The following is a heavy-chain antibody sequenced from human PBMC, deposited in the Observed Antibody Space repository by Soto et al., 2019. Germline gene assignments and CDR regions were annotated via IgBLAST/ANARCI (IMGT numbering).Heavy chain of an antibody. J-gene: IGHJ4*02. Sequence: SETLSLTCTVSNGSISPNYWSWIRQPPGKGLEWIGYIYFAGTTTYNPSLKSRVTISLYASKNRFSLRLTSVTAADTAVYYCARLGAYFQALDSWGQGTLVTVSS. CDR2: IYFAGTT. CDR1: NGSISPNY. D-gene: IGHD3-16*01. CDR3: ARLGAYFQALDS. V-gene: IGHV4-59*08.